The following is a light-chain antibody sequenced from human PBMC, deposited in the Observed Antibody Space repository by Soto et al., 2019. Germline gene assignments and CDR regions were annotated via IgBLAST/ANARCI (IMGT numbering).Light chain of an antibody. Sequence: EIVMTQSTATLSVSPGDRATLSCRASQSVSSNLAWYQQKPGQAPRLLIYGASTRATGIPARFSGSGPGPEFTLTISSLQSEDLAVYFCQKYNNEPPFTFGQGTTLEIK. CDR2: GAS. CDR1: QSVSSN. J-gene: IGKJ2*01. CDR3: QKYNNEPPFT. V-gene: IGKV3-15*01.